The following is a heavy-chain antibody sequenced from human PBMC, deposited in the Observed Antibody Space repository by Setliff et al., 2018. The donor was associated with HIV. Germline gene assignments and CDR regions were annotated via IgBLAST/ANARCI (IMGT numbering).Heavy chain of an antibody. D-gene: IGHD6-19*01. J-gene: IGHJ6*03. Sequence: NPSETLSLTCIVSRGSISSTSHYWGWVRQSPGRRLEWIGSIYYSGRTYYNPPLETRVTISVDTSKNQFSLKLSSVTAADTAVYYCAKGVAGLQYYYYYMDVWGKGTTVTVSS. CDR2: IYYSGRT. V-gene: IGHV4-39*07. CDR3: AKGVAGLQYYYYYMDV. CDR1: RGSISSTSHY.